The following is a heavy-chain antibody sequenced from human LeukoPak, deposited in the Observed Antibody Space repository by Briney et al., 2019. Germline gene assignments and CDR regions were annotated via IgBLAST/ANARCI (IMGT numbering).Heavy chain of an antibody. V-gene: IGHV3-74*01. Sequence: PGGSLRLSYAASGFTFSNYWMQWVRQAPGKGLVWVSRINGEGGTSYADSVKGRFTISRDNAKNTVHLQMNSLRAEDTAVYYCARDLVYGSGSCGHWGQGTLVTVSS. J-gene: IGHJ4*02. CDR3: ARDLVYGSGSCGH. D-gene: IGHD3-10*01. CDR1: GFTFSNYW. CDR2: INGEGGT.